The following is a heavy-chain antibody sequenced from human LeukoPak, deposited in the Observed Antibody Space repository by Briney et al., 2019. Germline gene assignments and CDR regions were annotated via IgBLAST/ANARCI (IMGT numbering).Heavy chain of an antibody. CDR2: ISGSGGST. J-gene: IGHJ4*02. Sequence: GGSLRLSCAASGFTFSSYTMSWVRQAPGKGLEWVSAISGSGGSTYYADSVKGRFTISRDNSKNTLYLQMNSLRAEDTAVYYCAKNGWRDIVVVPAASDSYYFDYWGQGTLVTVSS. D-gene: IGHD2-2*01. CDR1: GFTFSSYT. V-gene: IGHV3-23*01. CDR3: AKNGWRDIVVVPAASDSYYFDY.